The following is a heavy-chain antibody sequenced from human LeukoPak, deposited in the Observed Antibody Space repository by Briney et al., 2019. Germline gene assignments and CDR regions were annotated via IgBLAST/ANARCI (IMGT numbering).Heavy chain of an antibody. J-gene: IGHJ3*02. D-gene: IGHD6-19*01. V-gene: IGHV1-2*02. Sequence: GASVKVSCKASGYTFTGYYMHWVRQAPGQGLEWMGWINPNSGGTNYAQKFQGRVTMTRDTSISTAYMELSRLRSDDTAVYYCAREFPPSIAVEGNAFDIWGRGTMVTVSS. CDR1: GYTFTGYY. CDR2: INPNSGGT. CDR3: AREFPPSIAVEGNAFDI.